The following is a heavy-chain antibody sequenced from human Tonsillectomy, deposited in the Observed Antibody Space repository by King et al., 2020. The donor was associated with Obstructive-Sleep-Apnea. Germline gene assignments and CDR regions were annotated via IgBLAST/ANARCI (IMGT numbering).Heavy chain of an antibody. CDR3: ARVKPDSNYYGDSGYYYPEYYFGMDV. CDR1: GFTFSDYY. D-gene: IGHD3-22*01. J-gene: IGHJ6*02. CDR2: ISSSYGYT. Sequence: QVQLVESGGDLVKPGGSVRLSCVGSGFTFSDYYMSWIRHVPGKGLEWISYISSSYGYTNYAASVKGRFTISRDNAKNSLYLQMKSLRVEDMAVYYCARVKPDSNYYGDSGYYYPEYYFGMDVWGRGTTVTVSS. V-gene: IGHV3-11*05.